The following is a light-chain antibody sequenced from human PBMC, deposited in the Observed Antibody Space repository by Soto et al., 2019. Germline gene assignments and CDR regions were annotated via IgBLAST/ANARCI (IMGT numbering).Light chain of an antibody. Sequence: DIQMTQSPSTLSASVGDRVTITCRASQSISSWLAWYQQKPRKAPKVLIYDASSLQSGVPSRFSRSGSGTEFTLTISSLQPDDFATYYCQQYYSYSKTFGQGTKV. CDR2: DAS. CDR3: QQYYSYSKT. V-gene: IGKV1-5*01. CDR1: QSISSW. J-gene: IGKJ1*01.